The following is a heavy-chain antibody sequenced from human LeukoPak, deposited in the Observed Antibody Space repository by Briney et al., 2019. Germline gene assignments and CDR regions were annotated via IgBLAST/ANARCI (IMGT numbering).Heavy chain of an antibody. Sequence: ASVKVSCKASGYTFTGYYTHWVRQAPGQGLEWMGWINPNSGGTNYAQKFQGRVTMTRDTSISTAYMELSRLRSDDTAVYYCAILGGYCSSTSCGSNWFDPWGQGTLVTVSS. CDR2: INPNSGGT. CDR1: GYTFTGYY. J-gene: IGHJ5*02. D-gene: IGHD2-2*01. V-gene: IGHV1-2*02. CDR3: AILGGYCSSTSCGSNWFDP.